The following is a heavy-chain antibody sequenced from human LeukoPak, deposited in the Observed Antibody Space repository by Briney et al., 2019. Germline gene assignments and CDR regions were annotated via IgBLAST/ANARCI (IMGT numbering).Heavy chain of an antibody. CDR1: GGSFSGYY. D-gene: IGHD5-18*01. J-gene: IGHJ4*02. CDR3: ARGVYSYGYGSLGY. Sequence: SDTLSLTCAVYGGSFSGYYWSWIRHPPGKGLEWIGEINHSGSTNYNPSPKSRVTISVDTSKNQFSLKLSSVTAADTAVYYCARGVYSYGYGSLGYWGQGTLVTVSS. CDR2: INHSGST. V-gene: IGHV4-34*01.